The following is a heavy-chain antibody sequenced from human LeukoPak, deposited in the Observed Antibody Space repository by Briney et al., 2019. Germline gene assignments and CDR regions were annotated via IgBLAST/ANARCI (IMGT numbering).Heavy chain of an antibody. CDR3: ARHRGWYCSGGSCFPEYFQH. J-gene: IGHJ1*01. CDR2: IYYTGST. Sequence: PSETLSLTCTVSGGSISSGGYYWSWIRQHPGKGLEWIGYIYYTGSTDYNPSLKSRVTMSVDTSKNQFSLRLSSVTAADTAVYYCARHRGWYCSGGSCFPEYFQHWGQGTLVTVSS. D-gene: IGHD2-15*01. CDR1: GGSISSGGYY. V-gene: IGHV4-31*03.